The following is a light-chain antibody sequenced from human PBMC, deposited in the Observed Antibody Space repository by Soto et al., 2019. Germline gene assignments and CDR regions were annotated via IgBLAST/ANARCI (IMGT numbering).Light chain of an antibody. Sequence: DIVLTQSPATLSLSPGNRATLSCRANERISHSLAWYQQKPGQAPRILIYDASFRATGIPERFSGSGSGTDFTLSISSLEPEDFAVYYCQQRSNWPPITFGQGTRLEIK. V-gene: IGKV3-11*01. CDR1: ERISHS. CDR2: DAS. CDR3: QQRSNWPPIT. J-gene: IGKJ5*01.